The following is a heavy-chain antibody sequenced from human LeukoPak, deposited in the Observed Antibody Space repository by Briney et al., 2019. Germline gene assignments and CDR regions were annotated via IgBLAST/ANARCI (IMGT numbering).Heavy chain of an antibody. CDR3: ARDLVTVTKGFDI. V-gene: IGHV4-59*11. CDR2: ISYIGRT. Sequence: PSGTLSLTCAVSDDSFSSHDWTWIRQPPGKGLEWIGYISYIGRTNYNPSLKSRVTISIDTSKNQFSLKLTSVTAADTAVYYCARDLVTVTKGFDIWGQGTMVSVSS. J-gene: IGHJ3*02. CDR1: DDSFSSHD. D-gene: IGHD4-17*01.